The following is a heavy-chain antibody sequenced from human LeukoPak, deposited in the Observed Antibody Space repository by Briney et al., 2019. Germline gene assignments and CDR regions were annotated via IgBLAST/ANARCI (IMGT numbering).Heavy chain of an antibody. CDR3: AKGPSRYCSSTSCYRYFDY. D-gene: IGHD2-2*02. V-gene: IGHV3-23*01. Sequence: SGGSLRLSCAASGFTFSSYAMSWVRQAPGKGLERVSAISGSGGSTYYADSVKGRFTISRDNSKNTLYLQMNSLRAEDTAVYYCAKGPSRYCSSTSCYRYFDYWGQGTLVTVSS. J-gene: IGHJ4*02. CDR2: ISGSGGST. CDR1: GFTFSSYA.